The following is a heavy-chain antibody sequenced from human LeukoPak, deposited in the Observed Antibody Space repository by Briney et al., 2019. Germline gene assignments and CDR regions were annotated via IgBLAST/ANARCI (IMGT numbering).Heavy chain of an antibody. CDR1: GFTFSDYY. D-gene: IGHD3-22*01. CDR2: ISSSGSTI. V-gene: IGHV3-11*04. CDR3: ARDRSVHYYDSSGYGWDAFGI. J-gene: IGHJ3*02. Sequence: GGSLRLSCAASGFTFSDYYMSWIRQAPGKGLEWVSYISSSGSTIYYADSVKGRFTISRDNAKNSLYLQMNSLRAEDTAVYYCARDRSVHYYDSSGYGWDAFGIWGQGTMVTVSS.